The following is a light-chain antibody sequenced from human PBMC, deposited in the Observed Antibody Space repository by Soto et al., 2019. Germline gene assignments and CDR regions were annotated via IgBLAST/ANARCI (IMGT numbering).Light chain of an antibody. V-gene: IGLV2-14*01. Sequence: QSALTQPASVSGSPGQSITISCIGSSSDVGGYNYVSWYQHHPGRVPKPMIFEVSDRPSGASSRFSGSKSGNTAYLTISGLQAEDEADYYCSSFSSTSTIVFGGGTKLTVL. CDR2: EVS. CDR1: SSDVGGYNY. CDR3: SSFSSTSTIV. J-gene: IGLJ2*01.